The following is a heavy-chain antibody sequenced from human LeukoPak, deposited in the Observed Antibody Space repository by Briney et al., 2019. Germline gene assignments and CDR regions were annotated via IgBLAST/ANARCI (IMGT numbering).Heavy chain of an antibody. D-gene: IGHD3-9*01. CDR1: GGSISSSSYY. Sequence: PSETLSLTCSVSGGSISSSSYYWGWIRQPPGKGLEWIGSISYSGSTYYNPSLKTRVTISVDTSKNQFSLKLSSVTAADAAVYYCARLQRVGNTGYYFDYWGQGTLVTVSS. J-gene: IGHJ4*02. CDR2: ISYSGST. CDR3: ARLQRVGNTGYYFDY. V-gene: IGHV4-39*07.